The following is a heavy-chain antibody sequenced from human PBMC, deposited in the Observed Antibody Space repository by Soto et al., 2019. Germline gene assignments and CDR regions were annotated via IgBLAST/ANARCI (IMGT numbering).Heavy chain of an antibody. J-gene: IGHJ4*02. CDR3: AKGDSSGDPRYFDY. Sequence: PGGSLTLSCAASGFTFSSYAMSGGRQAPGEGLEGVSAISASGASTYYADTVKGRFTISRDNSKNTLYLQMNSMRAEDTAVYYCAKGDSSGDPRYFDYWGQGTLVTVSS. CDR1: GFTFSSYA. D-gene: IGHD3-22*01. CDR2: ISASGAST. V-gene: IGHV3-23*01.